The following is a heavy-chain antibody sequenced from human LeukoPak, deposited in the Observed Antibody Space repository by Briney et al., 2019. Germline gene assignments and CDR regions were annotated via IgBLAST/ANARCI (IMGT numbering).Heavy chain of an antibody. D-gene: IGHD6-6*01. CDR3: ASLAISSIAARRGAYYYYYGMDV. CDR1: GGSISSYY. V-gene: IGHV4-59*08. Sequence: SETLSLTCTVSGGSISSYYWSWIRQPPGKGLEWIGYIYYSGSTNYNPSLKSRVTISVDTSKNQFSLKLSSVTAADTAVYYCASLAISSIAARRGAYYYYYGMDVWGQGITVTVSS. J-gene: IGHJ6*02. CDR2: IYYSGST.